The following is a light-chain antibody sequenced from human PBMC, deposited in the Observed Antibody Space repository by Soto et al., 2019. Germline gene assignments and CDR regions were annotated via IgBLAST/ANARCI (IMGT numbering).Light chain of an antibody. CDR3: QQYGSSFT. J-gene: IGKJ3*01. V-gene: IGKV3-20*01. Sequence: EIVLTQSPGTLSLSPGERATLSCRASQSVSSSYLAWYQQKPGQAPRLLIYGASSRATGGPDWFSGGVSGTAFTLTISRLEHDDFAVYYCQQYGSSFTFGPGTKVDIK. CDR1: QSVSSSY. CDR2: GAS.